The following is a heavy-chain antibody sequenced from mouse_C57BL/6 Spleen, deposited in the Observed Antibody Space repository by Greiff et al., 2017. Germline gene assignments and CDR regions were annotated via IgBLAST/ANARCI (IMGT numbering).Heavy chain of an antibody. CDR2: IRLKSDNYAT. J-gene: IGHJ4*01. D-gene: IGHD1-1*01. V-gene: IGHV6-3*01. CDR1: GFTFSNYW. Sequence: EVKLMESGGGLVQPGGSMKLSCVASGFTFSNYWMNWVRQSPEKGLEWVAQIRLKSDNYATHYAESVKGRFTISRDDSKSSVYLQMNNLRAEDTGIYYCTGPLRYAMDYWGQGTSVTVSS. CDR3: TGPLRYAMDY.